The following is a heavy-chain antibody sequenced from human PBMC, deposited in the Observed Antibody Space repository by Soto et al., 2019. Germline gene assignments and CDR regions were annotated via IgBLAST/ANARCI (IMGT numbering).Heavy chain of an antibody. J-gene: IGHJ5*01. CDR2: IHYTGST. CDR1: GGSMSRYY. Sequence: SETLSLTCTVSGGSMSRYYWTWIRQPPGKGLEWIGNIHYTGSTNYNPSLKSRVTILLGTSTSQFSLKVSTVTAADTAVYYCARDLTLSSTDGPLDTWGHGTLVTVSS. CDR3: ARDLTLSSTDGPLDT. V-gene: IGHV4-59*01.